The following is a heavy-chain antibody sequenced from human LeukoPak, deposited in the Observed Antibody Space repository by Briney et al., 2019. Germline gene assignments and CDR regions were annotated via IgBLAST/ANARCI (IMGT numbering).Heavy chain of an antibody. V-gene: IGHV3-30*02. CDR2: IQNDEIDK. Sequence: GGSLRLSCAASGFTFSMYGMHWVRQAPGKGLEWVAFIQNDEIDKFYADSVKGRLTISRYNSKNTLYLPMNRLRVEDTALYYSASRSAGDYPYLDYWGQGTLVTVSS. CDR3: ASRSAGDYPYLDY. CDR1: GFTFSMYG. D-gene: IGHD4-17*01. J-gene: IGHJ4*02.